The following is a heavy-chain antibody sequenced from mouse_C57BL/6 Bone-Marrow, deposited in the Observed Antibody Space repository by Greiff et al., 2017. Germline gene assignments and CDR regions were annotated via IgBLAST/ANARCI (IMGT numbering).Heavy chain of an antibody. CDR1: GYTFTDYE. CDR3: TRTYYDYDGDYYAMDY. V-gene: IGHV1-15*01. Sequence: VQLQQSGAELVRPGASVTLSCQASGYTFTDYEMHWVKQTPVHGLAWIGAIDPETGGTAYNQKFKGKAILTADKSSSTAYMALRSLTSEDSAVYYCTRTYYDYDGDYYAMDYWGQGTSVTVSS. D-gene: IGHD2-4*01. CDR2: IDPETGGT. J-gene: IGHJ4*01.